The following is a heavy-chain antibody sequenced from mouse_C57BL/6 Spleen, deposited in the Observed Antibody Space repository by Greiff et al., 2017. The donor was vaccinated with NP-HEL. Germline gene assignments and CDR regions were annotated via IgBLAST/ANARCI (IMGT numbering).Heavy chain of an antibody. CDR1: GYTFTSYW. CDR2: IDPSDSYT. CDR3: ARNGLNDYGNPWFAY. V-gene: IGHV1-69*01. J-gene: IGHJ3*01. D-gene: IGHD2-1*01. Sequence: LQPGAELVMPGASVKLSCKASGYTFTSYWMHWVKQRPGQGLEWIGEIDPSDSYTNYNQKFKGKSTLTVDKSSSTAYMQLSSLTSEDSAVYYCARNGLNDYGNPWFAYWGQGTLVTVSA.